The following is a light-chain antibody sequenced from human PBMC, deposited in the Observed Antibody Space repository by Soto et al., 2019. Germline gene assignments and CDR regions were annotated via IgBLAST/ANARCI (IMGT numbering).Light chain of an antibody. V-gene: IGKV4-1*01. CDR3: HHYYSSPRA. Sequence: IVLPRLPVSLAVSLGVAAPVSCMSGGRVLYSTNNENYLAWYQQKPGQPPKLLIYWASTRECGVPARFSGSGSGTDFTLTISSLQAEDVAVFSCHHYYSSPRAFGQGTKVYIK. J-gene: IGKJ1*01. CDR2: WAS. CDR1: GRVLYSTNNENY.